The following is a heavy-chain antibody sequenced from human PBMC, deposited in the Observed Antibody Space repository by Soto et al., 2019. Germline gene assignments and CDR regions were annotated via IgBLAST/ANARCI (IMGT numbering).Heavy chain of an antibody. CDR1: GFTFSSYA. V-gene: IGHV3-23*01. CDR2: ISGSGRST. Sequence: EVQLLESGGHLVQPGGSLRLSCAASGFTFSSYAMTWVRQAPGKGLEWVSAISGSGRSTYYADSVKGRFTISTDNSKNKLYLQIDRQRAEDTAVCYCAEAAAAALDAFDIWGQGTMVTVSS. CDR3: AEAAAAALDAFDI. D-gene: IGHD2-15*01. J-gene: IGHJ3*02.